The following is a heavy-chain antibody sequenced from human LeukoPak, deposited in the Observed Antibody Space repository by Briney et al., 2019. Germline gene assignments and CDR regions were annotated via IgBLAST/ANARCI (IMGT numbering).Heavy chain of an antibody. V-gene: IGHV4-39*07. CDR2: IYYSGST. J-gene: IGHJ3*02. D-gene: IGHD4-17*01. CDR3: ARDDYGDDAFDI. Sequence: WVRQAPGKGLEWIGSIYYSGSTYYNPSLKSRVTISVDTSKNQFSLKLSSVTAADTAVYYCARDDYGDDAFDIWGQGTMVTVSS.